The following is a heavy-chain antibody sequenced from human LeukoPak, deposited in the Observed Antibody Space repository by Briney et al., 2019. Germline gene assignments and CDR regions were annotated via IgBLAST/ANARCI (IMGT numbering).Heavy chain of an antibody. J-gene: IGHJ4*02. V-gene: IGHV3-21*01. Sequence: GGSLRLSCAASGFTFSNAWMSWVRQAPGKGLEWVSSISSSSSYIYYADSVKGRFTISRDNAKNSLFLQMNSLRAEDTAVYYCASSWYVRGIDYWGQGTLVTVSS. CDR2: ISSSSSYI. D-gene: IGHD6-13*01. CDR3: ASSWYVRGIDY. CDR1: GFTFSNAW.